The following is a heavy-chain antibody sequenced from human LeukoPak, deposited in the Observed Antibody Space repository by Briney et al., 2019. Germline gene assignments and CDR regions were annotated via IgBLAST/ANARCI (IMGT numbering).Heavy chain of an antibody. D-gene: IGHD6-13*01. V-gene: IGHV1-2*02. CDR3: ARTGYSSTYRFTGDY. Sequence: ASVKVSCKASGYTFTGYYMYWVRQAPGQGLEWMGWINPNSGGTNYAQKFQGRVTMTRDTSISTACMEPSRLRSDDTAVYYCARTGYSSTYRFTGDYWGQGTLVTVSS. CDR2: INPNSGGT. CDR1: GYTFTGYY. J-gene: IGHJ4*02.